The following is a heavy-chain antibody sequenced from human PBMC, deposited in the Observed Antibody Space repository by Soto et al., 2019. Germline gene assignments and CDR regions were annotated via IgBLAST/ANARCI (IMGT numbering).Heavy chain of an antibody. CDR1: GGSVSNKTYY. Sequence: SEPLSLTCSVSGGSVSNKTYYWSWIRQPPGKRLEWIGYVYYSGTTNYNPSLKSRVTISVDLSKNQFSLRLSSVTTADTALYYCARTTAVPNTLRSRYFFDYWGQGTLVTVSS. D-gene: IGHD4-17*01. CDR3: ARTTAVPNTLRSRYFFDY. V-gene: IGHV4-61*01. J-gene: IGHJ4*02. CDR2: VYYSGTT.